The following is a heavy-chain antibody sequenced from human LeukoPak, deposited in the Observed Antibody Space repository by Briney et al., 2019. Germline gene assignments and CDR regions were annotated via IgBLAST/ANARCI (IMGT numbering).Heavy chain of an antibody. D-gene: IGHD3-22*01. Sequence: SETLSLTCAVYGGSFSGYYWSWIRQPPGKGLEWIGEINHSGSTNYNPSLKSRVTVSVDTSKNQFSLKLSSVTAADTAVYYCGRGRYYYDSSCYYPSYYYYYMDVWGKGTTVTVSS. CDR3: GRGRYYYDSSCYYPSYYYYYMDV. CDR2: INHSGST. J-gene: IGHJ6*03. V-gene: IGHV4-34*01. CDR1: GGSFSGYY.